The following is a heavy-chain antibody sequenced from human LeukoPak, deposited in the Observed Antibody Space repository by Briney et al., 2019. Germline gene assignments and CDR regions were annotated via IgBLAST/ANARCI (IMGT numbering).Heavy chain of an antibody. CDR3: AKGGGKLGYCSGTSCQERFDP. J-gene: IGHJ5*02. V-gene: IGHV3-23*01. Sequence: PGGSLRLSCTTSGFNFRAYWMGWVRQAPGKGLEWVSTISGSGGSTYYADSVKGRFTIARDNSKNTLYLQMNSLRAEDTAVYYCAKGGGKLGYCSGTSCQERFDPWGQGTLVSVSS. D-gene: IGHD2-2*01. CDR2: ISGSGGST. CDR1: GFNFRAYW.